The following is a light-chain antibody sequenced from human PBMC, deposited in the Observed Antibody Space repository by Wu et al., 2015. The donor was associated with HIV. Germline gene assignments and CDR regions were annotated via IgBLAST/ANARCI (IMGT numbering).Light chain of an antibody. CDR2: GAF. CDR1: QWISGSY. V-gene: IGKV3-20*01. Sequence: EIVLTQSPATLSLSPGERVTLSCRASQWISGSYLAWYQHKPGQSPRLLIYGAFSRPTGIPDRFSGSGSGTDFTLTISRLEPEDFAVYYCQQYGGSPYSFGQGTKLEIK. J-gene: IGKJ2*03. CDR3: QQYGGSPYS.